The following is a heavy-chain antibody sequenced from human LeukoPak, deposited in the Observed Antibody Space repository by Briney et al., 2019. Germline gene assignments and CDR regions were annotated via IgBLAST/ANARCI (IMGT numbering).Heavy chain of an antibody. D-gene: IGHD5-18*01. CDR1: AFTFSRDD. J-gene: IGHJ4*02. CDR3: AREDSSMVLSLDY. V-gene: IGHV3-23*01. CDR2: ISGNGAGT. Sequence: GGSLRLSCAASAFTFSRDDMAWVRQPPGKRPEWISSISGNGAGTHYIDSVRGRFIISRDNSKNTVYLQMNSLRAEDTAIYCCAREDSSMVLSLDYWGQGTLVTVSS.